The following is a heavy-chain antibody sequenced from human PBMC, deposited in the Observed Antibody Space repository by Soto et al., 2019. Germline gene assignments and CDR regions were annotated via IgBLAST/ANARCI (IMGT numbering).Heavy chain of an antibody. CDR1: GDSINNFY. V-gene: IGHV4-4*07. CDR2: VYSSGIT. CDR3: ARNYYGSGTFFHLSFDY. J-gene: IGHJ4*02. D-gene: IGHD3-10*01. Sequence: QVQLQESGPGLVEPSETLSLTCTVSGDSINNFYWSWIRQPAGKAPEWIGRVYSSGITSYNPSLPSRVTMSVDTSKSQFSLQLTSVTAADTAIYYCARNYYGSGTFFHLSFDYWGPGILVSVSS.